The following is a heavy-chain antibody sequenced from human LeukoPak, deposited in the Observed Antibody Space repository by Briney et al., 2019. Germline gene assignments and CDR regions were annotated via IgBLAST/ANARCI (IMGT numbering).Heavy chain of an antibody. D-gene: IGHD6-13*01. J-gene: IGHJ3*02. CDR1: GFTFSSYW. V-gene: IGHV3-7*01. CDR3: ARDSAAAGDAFDI. Sequence: GGSLRLSCAASGFTFSSYWMTWVRQAPGKGLEWVANINQDGSEKYYADSVKGRFTISRDNAKSSLYLQMNSLRAEDTAVYYCARDSAAAGDAFDIWGQGTMVTVSS. CDR2: INQDGSEK.